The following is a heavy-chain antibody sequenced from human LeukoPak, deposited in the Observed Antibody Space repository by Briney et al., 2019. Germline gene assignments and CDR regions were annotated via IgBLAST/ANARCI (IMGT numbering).Heavy chain of an antibody. J-gene: IGHJ5*02. Sequence: SGGSISRXXXXWXRXXXXKXXXXXXXLYTSARTNYHPSLKSRVTISVDTSKNQFSLKLSSVTAADTAVYYCARIGGLSTIVNWFDPWGQGTLVTVSS. V-gene: IGHV4-4*07. D-gene: IGHD2-2*01. CDR2: LYTSART. CDR1: GGSISRXX. CDR3: ARIGGLSTIVNWFDP.